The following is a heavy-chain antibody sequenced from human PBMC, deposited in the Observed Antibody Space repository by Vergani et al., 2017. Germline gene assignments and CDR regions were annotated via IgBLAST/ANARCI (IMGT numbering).Heavy chain of an antibody. V-gene: IGHV3-9*03. CDR1: GFTFDDYA. Sequence: EVQLVESGGGLVQPGRSLRLSYAASGFTFDDYAMHWVRQAPGKGLEWVSGISWNSGSIGYADSVKGRFTISRDNAKNSLYLQMNSLRAEDMALYYCAKDMGGYDYGPLDYWGQGTLVTVSS. CDR3: AKDMGGYDYGPLDY. D-gene: IGHD5-12*01. CDR2: ISWNSGSI. J-gene: IGHJ4*02.